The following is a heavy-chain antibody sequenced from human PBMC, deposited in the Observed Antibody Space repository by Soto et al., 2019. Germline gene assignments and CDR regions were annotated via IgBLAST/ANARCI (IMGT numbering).Heavy chain of an antibody. V-gene: IGHV4-61*08. CDR2: IYYRGST. D-gene: IGHD3-22*01. J-gene: IGHJ4*02. CDR1: GGSISSGDYY. Sequence: PSETLSLTCTVSGGSISSGDYYWSWIRQPPGKGLEWIGYIYYRGSTNYNPSLKSRVTISVDTSKNQFSLKLSSVTAADTAVYYCARHSLYDSSSYPLDYWAQGTLVTVSS. CDR3: ARHSLYDSSSYPLDY.